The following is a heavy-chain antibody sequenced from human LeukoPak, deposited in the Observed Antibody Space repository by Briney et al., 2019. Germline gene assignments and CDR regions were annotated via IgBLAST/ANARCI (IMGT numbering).Heavy chain of an antibody. CDR3: ARDMLGYYYGSGNYGSFDT. D-gene: IGHD3-10*01. CDR2: IYYSGIS. Sequence: SETLSLTCTVSGGSISSDYWSWIRQPPGKGLEWIGYIYYSGISDYNPSLRSRVTMSVDTSKNQFSLKLNSLTAADTAVYYCARDMLGYYYGSGNYGSFDTWGQGTLVTVSS. CDR1: GGSISSDY. J-gene: IGHJ5*02. V-gene: IGHV4-59*01.